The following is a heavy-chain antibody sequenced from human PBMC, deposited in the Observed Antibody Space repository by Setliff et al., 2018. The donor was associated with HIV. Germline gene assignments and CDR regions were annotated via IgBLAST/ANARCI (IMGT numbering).Heavy chain of an antibody. CDR1: GYSFADYT. J-gene: IGHJ4*02. CDR3: ARVEGATATLTD. D-gene: IGHD1-26*01. Sequence: ASVKVSCKASGYSFADYTIQWVRQAPGQSLEWMGWIIDGNDNTRYSQKFQGRVTMTRDTSTRTVYMELSSLRSEDTAVYYCARVEGATATLTDWGQGTLVTVSS. CDR2: IIDGNDNT. V-gene: IGHV1-3*01.